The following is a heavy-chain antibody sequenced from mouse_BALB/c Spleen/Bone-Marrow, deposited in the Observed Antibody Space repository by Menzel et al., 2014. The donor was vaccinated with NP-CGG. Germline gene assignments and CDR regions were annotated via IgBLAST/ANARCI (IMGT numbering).Heavy chain of an antibody. CDR2: ISSGGGYT. CDR3: ARQESIYDGYYGGFTY. D-gene: IGHD2-3*01. V-gene: IGHV5-9-3*01. Sequence: EVKVVESGGGLVKPGGSLKLSCAASGFTFSSFAMSWVRQTPEKRLEWVATISSGGGYTYYPDSVKGRFTISRDNAKNSLYLQMSSLRSEYTAMYYCARQESIYDGYYGGFTYWGQGTLVTVSA. CDR1: GFTFSSFA. J-gene: IGHJ3*01.